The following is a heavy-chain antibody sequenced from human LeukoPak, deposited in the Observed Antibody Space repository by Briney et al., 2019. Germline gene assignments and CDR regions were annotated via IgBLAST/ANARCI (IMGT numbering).Heavy chain of an antibody. J-gene: IGHJ6*03. CDR3: AGGRWLQFNYYYYYMDV. Sequence: SETLSLTCTVSGGSISSHYWSWIRQPPGKGLEWIGYIYYSGSTNYNPSLKSRVTISVDTSKNQFSLKLSSVTAADTAVYYCAGGRWLQFNYYYYYMDVWGKGTTVTGSS. CDR1: GGSISSHY. V-gene: IGHV4-59*11. CDR2: IYYSGST. D-gene: IGHD5-24*01.